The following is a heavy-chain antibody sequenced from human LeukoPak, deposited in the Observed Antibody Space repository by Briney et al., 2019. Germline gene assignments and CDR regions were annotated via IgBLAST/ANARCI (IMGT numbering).Heavy chain of an antibody. D-gene: IGHD3-22*01. CDR2: ISGSGGST. CDR3: AKDGGYYKEVYYFDY. CDR1: GFTFSSYA. V-gene: IGHV3-23*01. Sequence: GGSLRLSCAASGFTFSSYAMSWVRQAPGKGLEWVSAISGSGGSTYYADSVKGRFTISGDNSKNTLYLQMNSLRAEDTAVYYCAKDGGYYKEVYYFDYWGQGTLVTVSS. J-gene: IGHJ4*02.